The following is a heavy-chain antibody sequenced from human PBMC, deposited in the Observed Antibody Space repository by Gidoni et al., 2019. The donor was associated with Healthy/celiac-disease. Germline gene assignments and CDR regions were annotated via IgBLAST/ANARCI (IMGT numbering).Heavy chain of an antibody. Sequence: QVQLVESGGGVVQPGRSLRLSCAASGFTFSSYAMHWVRQAPGKGLEWVAVISYDGSNKYYADSVKGRFTISRDNSKNTLYLQMNSLRAEDTAVYYCARDLGSYAFDIWGQGTMVTVSS. J-gene: IGHJ3*02. CDR2: ISYDGSNK. D-gene: IGHD3-10*01. V-gene: IGHV3-30-3*01. CDR1: GFTFSSYA. CDR3: ARDLGSYAFDI.